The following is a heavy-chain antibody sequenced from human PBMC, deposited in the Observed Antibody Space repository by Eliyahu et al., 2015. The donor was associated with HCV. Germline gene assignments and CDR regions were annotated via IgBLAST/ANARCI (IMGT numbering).Heavy chain of an antibody. D-gene: IGHD3-3*02. J-gene: IGHJ6*02. CDR3: ARHQGTFYYYYGMDV. V-gene: IGHV4-39*01. CDR2: IYYSGST. CDR1: GGSISSSSYY. Sequence: QLQLQESGPGLVKPSETLSLTCTVSGGSISSSSYYWGWIRQPPGKGLEWIGSIYYSGSTYYNPSLKSRVTISVDTSKNQFSLKLSSVTAADTAVYYCARHQGTFYYYYGMDVWGQGTTVTVSS.